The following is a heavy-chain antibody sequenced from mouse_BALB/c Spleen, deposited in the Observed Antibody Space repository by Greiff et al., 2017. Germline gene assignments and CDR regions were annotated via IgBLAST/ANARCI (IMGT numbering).Heavy chain of an antibody. D-gene: IGHD2-4*01. J-gene: IGHJ3*01. CDR1: GFTFSSYA. CDR3: ARAFDYDGIFAY. Sequence: EVHLVESGGGLVKPGGSLKLSCAASGFTFSSYAMSWVRQTPEKRLEWVASISSGGSTYYPDSVKGRFTISRDNARNILYLQMSSLRSEDTAMYYCARAFDYDGIFAYWGQGTLVTVSA. CDR2: ISSGGST. V-gene: IGHV5-6-5*01.